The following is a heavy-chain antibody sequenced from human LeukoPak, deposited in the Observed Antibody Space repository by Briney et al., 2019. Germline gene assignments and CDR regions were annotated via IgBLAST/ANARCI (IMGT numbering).Heavy chain of an antibody. Sequence: GESLKISCKGSGYSFTSYWIGWVRQMPGKGLEWMGIIYPGDSDTRYSPSFQGQVTISADKSISTAYLQWSSLKASDTAMYYCARRCSRYCSSTSRYGTWTYYFDYWGQGTLVTVSS. CDR2: IYPGDSDT. CDR1: GYSFTSYW. V-gene: IGHV5-51*01. J-gene: IGHJ4*02. CDR3: ARRCSRYCSSTSRYGTWTYYFDY. D-gene: IGHD2-2*01.